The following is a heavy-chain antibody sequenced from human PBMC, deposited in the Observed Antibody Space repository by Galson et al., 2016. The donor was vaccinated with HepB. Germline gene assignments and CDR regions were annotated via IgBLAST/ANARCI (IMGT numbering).Heavy chain of an antibody. CDR2: IYYRGST. CDR3: ARDRLDSGDYHWYFDL. CDR1: GGSISNNNYY. V-gene: IGHV4-39*07. D-gene: IGHD4-17*01. J-gene: IGHJ2*01. Sequence: SETLSLTCTVSGGSISNNNYYWVWLRQPPGKGLELIGSIYYRGSTYYNPSLESRVTISVDTSRNQFSLKLSSVSAADTAIYYCARDRLDSGDYHWYFDLWGRGTLVTVSS.